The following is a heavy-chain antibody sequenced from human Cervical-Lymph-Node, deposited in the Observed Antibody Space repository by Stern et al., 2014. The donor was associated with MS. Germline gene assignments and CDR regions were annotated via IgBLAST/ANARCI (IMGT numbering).Heavy chain of an antibody. V-gene: IGHV3-33*01. CDR2: GGYDGSDP. J-gene: IGHJ4*02. CDR1: GFSFSSYA. CDR3: ASAYSSSHYYFDY. D-gene: IGHD6-13*01. Sequence: VQLVESGGGVVQPGRSLRLSCAASGFSFSSYAMHWVRQAPGKGLEWVAVGGYDGSDPYFAASVTSLFTISRNKIKNALYLQINGQRAEDSAVYYCASAYSSSHYYFDYWGQGTLVTVSS.